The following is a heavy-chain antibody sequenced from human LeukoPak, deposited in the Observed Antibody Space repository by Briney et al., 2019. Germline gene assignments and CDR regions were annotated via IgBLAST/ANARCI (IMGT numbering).Heavy chain of an antibody. D-gene: IGHD1-20*01. Sequence: PSETLSLTCTVSGGSISSYYWSWIRQPPGKGLEWIGHIYNSGSTNYKLSLKSRVTISVDTSKNQFSLKLSSVTAADTAVYYCARDRPYNWNDVGSLFDYWGQGILVTVSS. J-gene: IGHJ4*02. V-gene: IGHV4-59*01. CDR1: GGSISSYY. CDR2: IYNSGST. CDR3: ARDRPYNWNDVGSLFDY.